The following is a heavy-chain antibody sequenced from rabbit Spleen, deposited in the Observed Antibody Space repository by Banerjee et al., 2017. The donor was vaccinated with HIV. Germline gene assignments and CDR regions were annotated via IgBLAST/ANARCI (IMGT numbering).Heavy chain of an antibody. CDR2: IYAARGTT. V-gene: IGHV1S7*01. Sequence: QLTETGGGLVQPGGSLTLSCKASGIDFTNYYINWVRQAPGKGLEWIGIIYAARGTTDYASWVNGRFTISSDNAQSTVDLKMTSLTAADTATYFCARDTSSSFSSYGMDLWGPGTLVTVS. J-gene: IGHJ6*01. D-gene: IGHD1-1*01. CDR3: ARDTSSSFSSYGMDL. CDR1: GIDFTNYY.